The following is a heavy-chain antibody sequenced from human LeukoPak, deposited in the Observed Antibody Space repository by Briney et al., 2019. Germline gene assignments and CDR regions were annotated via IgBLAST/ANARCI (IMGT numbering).Heavy chain of an antibody. V-gene: IGHV3-48*02. CDR1: GFTFSSYS. CDR3: ARLLSQYQLLAAFDI. D-gene: IGHD2-2*01. CDR2: ISSRSSTI. Sequence: GGSLRLSCAASGFTFSSYSINWVRQAPGKGLEWVSYISSRSSTIYYADSVKGRFTISRDNAKNSLYLQMNSLRDEDTAVYYCARLLSQYQLLAAFDIWGQGTMVTVSS. J-gene: IGHJ3*02.